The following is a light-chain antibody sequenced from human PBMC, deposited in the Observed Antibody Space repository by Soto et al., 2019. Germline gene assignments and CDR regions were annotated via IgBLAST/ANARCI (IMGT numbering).Light chain of an antibody. J-gene: IGKJ1*01. Sequence: EIVLTQSPGTLSLSPGERATLSCRASQSVSSNYLAWYQQRPGQAPRLLIYDASSRATGVPDRFSGSGSGTDFTLTISRLEPEDFATYYCQQSYNTPWTFGQGTKVEIK. CDR2: DAS. CDR3: QQSYNTPWT. CDR1: QSVSSNY. V-gene: IGKV3D-20*02.